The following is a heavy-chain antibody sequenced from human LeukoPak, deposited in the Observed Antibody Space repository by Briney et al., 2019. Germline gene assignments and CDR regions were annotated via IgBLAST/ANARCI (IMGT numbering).Heavy chain of an antibody. D-gene: IGHD3-22*01. CDR1: GFTFSSYA. V-gene: IGHV3-23*01. CDR3: AKDWDITVIVGGSYFDY. J-gene: IGHJ4*02. Sequence: TGGSLRLSCAASGFTFSSYAMSWVRQAPGKGLEWVSAISGSGGSTYYADSVKGRFTISRDNSKNTLYLQMNSLRAEDTAVYYCAKDWDITVIVGGSYFDYWGQGTLVTVSS. CDR2: ISGSGGST.